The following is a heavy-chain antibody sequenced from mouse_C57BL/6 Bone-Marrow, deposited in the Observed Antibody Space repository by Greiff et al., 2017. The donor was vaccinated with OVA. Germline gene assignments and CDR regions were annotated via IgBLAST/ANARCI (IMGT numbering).Heavy chain of an antibody. CDR2: IYPGGGYT. J-gene: IGHJ4*01. CDR1: GYTFTNYW. D-gene: IGHD1-1*01. V-gene: IGHV1-63*01. CDR3: ARSERRYYYAMDY. Sequence: QVQLQQSGAELVRPGTSVKMSCKASGYTFTNYWIGWAKQRPGHGLEWIGDIYPGGGYTNYNEKFKGKATLTADKSSSTAYMQFSSLTSEDSAIYYCARSERRYYYAMDYWGQGTSVTVSS.